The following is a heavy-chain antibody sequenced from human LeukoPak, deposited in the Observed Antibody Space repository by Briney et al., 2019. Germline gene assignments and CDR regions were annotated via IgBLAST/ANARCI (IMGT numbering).Heavy chain of an antibody. CDR2: KKKDGSAK. Sequence: GGFLRLSCAASGFSISSYRMCWGRQAPGEGLEWVANKKKDGSAKYYVDSVRGRFAISRDNAQNTLYLLMDSQRSEDTAMFFCAREPPRLGRGLDYWGQGTLVTVSS. J-gene: IGHJ4*02. CDR1: GFSISSYR. CDR3: AREPPRLGRGLDY. D-gene: IGHD3-10*01. V-gene: IGHV3-7*03.